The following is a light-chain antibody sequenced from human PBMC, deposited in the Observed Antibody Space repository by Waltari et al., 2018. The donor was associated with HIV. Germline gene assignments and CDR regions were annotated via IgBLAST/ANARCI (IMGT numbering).Light chain of an antibody. CDR3: AAWDDSLSGRGV. Sequence: QSVLTQPPSASGTPGQRVTISCSGSSSNIGSKYVYWYQQPPRTAPTLLIYRKYQRPTGGPDRFSGSKSGSSACLAISGLRSEDEADYYCAAWDDSLSGRGVFGGGTKLTVL. CDR1: SSNIGSKY. CDR2: RKY. V-gene: IGLV1-47*01. J-gene: IGLJ2*01.